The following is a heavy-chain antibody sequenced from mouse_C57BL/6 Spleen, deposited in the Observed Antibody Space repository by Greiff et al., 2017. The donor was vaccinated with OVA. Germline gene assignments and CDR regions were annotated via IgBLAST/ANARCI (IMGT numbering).Heavy chain of an antibody. CDR3: ARIDSYGSSRWYFDV. D-gene: IGHD1-1*01. CDR1: GYSFTTYW. CDR2: IHPSDSYT. Sequence: QVQLQQPGAELVKPGASVKLSCKSSGYSFTTYWMHWVKQRPGQGLEWIGEIHPSDSYTNYNHKFKGKSTVTVDKSSSTAYMQLSSLTSEDSAVYYCARIDSYGSSRWYFDVWGTGTTVTVSS. V-gene: IGHV1-69*01. J-gene: IGHJ1*03.